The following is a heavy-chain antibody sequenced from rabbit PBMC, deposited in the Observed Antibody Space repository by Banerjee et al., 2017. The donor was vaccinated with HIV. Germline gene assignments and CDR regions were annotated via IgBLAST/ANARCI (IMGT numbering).Heavy chain of an antibody. CDR3: ARDVDSSGWNFNL. D-gene: IGHD4-1*01. V-gene: IGHV1S45*01. CDR2: IYTGSSGST. Sequence: QEQLVESGGDLVKPEGSLTLTCTASGFSFTKNYVMCWVRQAPGKGLEWIGCIYTGSSGSTWYASWAKGRFTISKSSSTTVTLQMTSLTAADTATYFCARDVDSSGWNFNLWGPGTLVTVS. J-gene: IGHJ4*01. CDR1: GFSFTKNYV.